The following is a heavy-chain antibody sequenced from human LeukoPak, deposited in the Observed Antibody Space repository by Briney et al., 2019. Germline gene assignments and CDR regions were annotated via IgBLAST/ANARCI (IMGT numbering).Heavy chain of an antibody. CDR1: GFTFSSYG. V-gene: IGHV3-33*01. D-gene: IGHD5-24*01. CDR2: IWYDGTNK. J-gene: IGHJ4*02. Sequence: PGRALILSCAASGFTFSSYGMHWVRRAPGKGLEWVAVIWYDGTNKYYADSVKGRFTISRDNSKNTLYLQMNSLSAEDTAVYYCARRDGYDFDYWGQGTLVTVSS. CDR3: ARRDGYDFDY.